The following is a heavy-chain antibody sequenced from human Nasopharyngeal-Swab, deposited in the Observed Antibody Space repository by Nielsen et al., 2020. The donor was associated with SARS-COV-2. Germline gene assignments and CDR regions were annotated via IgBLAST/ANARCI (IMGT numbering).Heavy chain of an antibody. V-gene: IGHV3-30*18. CDR3: AKHIGDV. J-gene: IGHJ6*04. Sequence: VRQAPGKGLEWVAVISYDGSNKYYADSVKGRFTIFRDNSKNTLYLQMNSLRAEDTAVYYCAKHIGDVWGKGTTVTVSS. CDR2: ISYDGSNK.